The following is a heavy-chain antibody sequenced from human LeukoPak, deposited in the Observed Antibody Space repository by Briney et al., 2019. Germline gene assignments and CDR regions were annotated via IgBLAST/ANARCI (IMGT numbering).Heavy chain of an antibody. V-gene: IGHV4-34*01. J-gene: IGHJ5*02. CDR3: ARRYFGPREFDP. Sequence: SETLSLTCAVYGGSFSGYYWSWIRQPPGKGLEWIGEINHSGSTNYNPSLKSRVTISVDTSKNQFSLKLSSGTAADTAVYYCARRYFGPREFDPWGQGTLVTVSS. CDR1: GGSFSGYY. D-gene: IGHD3-9*01. CDR2: INHSGST.